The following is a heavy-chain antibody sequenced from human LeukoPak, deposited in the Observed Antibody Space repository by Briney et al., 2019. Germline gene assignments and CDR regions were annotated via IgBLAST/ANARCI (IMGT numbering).Heavy chain of an antibody. CDR2: IYHTGTT. J-gene: IGHJ5*02. CDR3: ARRGGCTNSVCYTLWFEP. CDR1: GGSITSSSYY. V-gene: IGHV4-39*01. Sequence: SETLSLTCTVSGGSITSSSYYWGWIRQPPGRGLEWIGSIYHTGTTYYNPFLQSRVTISVDTSQNQFSLKLSSVTAADTAVYHCARRGGCTNSVCYTLWFEPCGQGPLDSVSS. D-gene: IGHD2-8*01.